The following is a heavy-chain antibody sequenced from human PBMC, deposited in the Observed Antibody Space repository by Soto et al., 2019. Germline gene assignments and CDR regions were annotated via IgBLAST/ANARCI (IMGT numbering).Heavy chain of an antibody. J-gene: IGHJ4*02. Sequence: QVQLVQSGAEVKKPGSSVKVSCKASGGTFSSYSINWVRQAPGQGLEWMGEIIPIFGTANYAQKFQGRVTLTADEYTSTAYMELSSLRSEHTDVYYCATDGGRHSWGIDYSGQGTLVTVSS. V-gene: IGHV1-69*01. CDR3: ATDGGRHSWGIDY. CDR1: GGTFSSYS. D-gene: IGHD1-26*01. CDR2: IIPIFGTA.